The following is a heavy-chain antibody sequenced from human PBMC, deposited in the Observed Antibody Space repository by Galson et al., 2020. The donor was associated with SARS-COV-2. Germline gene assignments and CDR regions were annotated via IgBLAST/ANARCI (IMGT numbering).Heavy chain of an antibody. J-gene: IGHJ6*02. CDR2: INWNSGSL. D-gene: IGHD3-10*01. CDR1: GFTFDDYA. CDR3: AKWGTYDYGAGSPYGMDV. Sequence: SLKISCAASGFTFDDYAMHWVRQPPGKGLEWVSGINWNSGSLGYADSVKGRFTISRDNAKNSLYLQMNSLRVEDTALYYCAKWGTYDYGAGSPYGMDVWGQGTTVTVSS. V-gene: IGHV3-9*01.